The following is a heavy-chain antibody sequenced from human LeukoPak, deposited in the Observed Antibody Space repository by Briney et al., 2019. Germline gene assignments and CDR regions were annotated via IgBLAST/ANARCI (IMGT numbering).Heavy chain of an antibody. CDR1: GYTFTSYD. D-gene: IGHD6-13*01. V-gene: IGHV1-8*01. CDR2: MNPNSGNT. J-gene: IGHJ6*03. Sequence: GASLKVSCTASGYTFTSYDINWVRQAPGQGLEWIGWMNPNSGNTGYAQKLQGRVTMTRNNSKSTAYMELSSLRSEDTAVYYCARSRSSSWYFYYYYYMDVWGKGATVTVSS. CDR3: ARSRSSSWYFYYYYYMDV.